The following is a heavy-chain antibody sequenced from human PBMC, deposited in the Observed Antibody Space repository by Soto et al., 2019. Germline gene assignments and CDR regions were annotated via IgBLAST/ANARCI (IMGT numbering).Heavy chain of an antibody. Sequence: ASVKVSCKASGYTFTGYYMHWVRQAPGQGLEWMGWINPNSGGTNYAQKFQGWVTMTRDTSISTAYMELSRLRSDDTAVYYCVLYGYGARDYFDYSGQGTLVTVPS. J-gene: IGHJ4*02. CDR1: GYTFTGYY. V-gene: IGHV1-2*04. CDR2: INPNSGGT. D-gene: IGHD5-18*01. CDR3: VLYGYGARDYFDY.